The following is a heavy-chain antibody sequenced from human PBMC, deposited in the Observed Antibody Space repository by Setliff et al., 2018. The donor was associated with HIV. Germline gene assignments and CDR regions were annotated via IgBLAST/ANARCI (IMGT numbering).Heavy chain of an antibody. CDR1: GFTFSNYG. D-gene: IGHD1-26*01. J-gene: IGHJ4*02. CDR3: ARARVGAIDY. CDR2: IRHDGSNK. V-gene: IGHV3-30*02. Sequence: GGSLRLSCAASGFTFSNYGMHWVRQAPGKGLEWVAFIRHDGSNKYYADSVKGRFTISRDNSKNTLYLQMNSLRGEDTAVYHCARARVGAIDYWGQGTLVTVSS.